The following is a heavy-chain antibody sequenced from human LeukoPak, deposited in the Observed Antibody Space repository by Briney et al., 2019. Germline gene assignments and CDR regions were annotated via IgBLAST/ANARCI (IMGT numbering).Heavy chain of an antibody. J-gene: IGHJ5*02. CDR2: IYPGYSDA. V-gene: IGHV5-51*01. D-gene: IGHD5-24*01. Sequence: PGESLKISCKISGYRLTSNWIGWVRQVPGKGLEWMGLIYPGYSDAKYSPSFQGQVTISADKSISTAYLQWSSLKASDTAMYYCARRAFGTRWLQFLGWFDPWGQGTLVTVSS. CDR3: ARRAFGTRWLQFLGWFDP. CDR1: GYRLTSNW.